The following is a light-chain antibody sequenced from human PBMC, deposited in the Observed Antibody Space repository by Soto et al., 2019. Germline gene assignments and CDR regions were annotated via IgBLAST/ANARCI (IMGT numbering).Light chain of an antibody. J-gene: IGKJ5*01. CDR3: QQYSSLIT. CDR2: GAS. Sequence: ENLFTQAPGTLSFSPGERATLSLRASQSVSSSYLAWYQQKPGQAPRLLIYGASIRATGIPARFSGNWSGTDFTLTISSLQSEDFAVYYCQQYSSLITFGQGTRLEIK. CDR1: QSVSSSY. V-gene: IGKV3-20*01.